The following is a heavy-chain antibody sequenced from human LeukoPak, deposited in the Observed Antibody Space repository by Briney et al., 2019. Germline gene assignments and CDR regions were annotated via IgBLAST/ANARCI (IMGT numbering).Heavy chain of an antibody. V-gene: IGHV3-30*02. D-gene: IGHD3-10*01. CDR1: GFTFSSYG. CDR3: AKVGKHYYYMDV. J-gene: IGHJ6*03. Sequence: PGGSLRLSCAASGFTFSSYGMHWVRQAPGKGLEWVAFIRYDGSNKYYADSVEGRFTISRDNSKNTLYLQMNSLRAEDTAVYYCAKVGKHYYYMDVWGKGTTVTVSS. CDR2: IRYDGSNK.